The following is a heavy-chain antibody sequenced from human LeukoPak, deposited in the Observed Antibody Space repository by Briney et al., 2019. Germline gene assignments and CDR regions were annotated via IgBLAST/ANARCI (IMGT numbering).Heavy chain of an antibody. CDR3: AKAPSGKQYGYVWGRDNHYHYRKDV. J-gene: IGHJ6*02. V-gene: IGHV3-23*01. D-gene: IGHD3-16*01. CDR1: GFTFSSYA. CDR2: ISGSGGST. Sequence: GGSLRLSCAASGFTFSSYAMSWVRQAPGKGLEWVSAISGSGGSTYYADSVKGRFTISRDNSKNTLYLQMNSLRAEDTAVYYLAKAPSGKQYGYVWGRDNHYHYRKDVLGQGTTVTVSS.